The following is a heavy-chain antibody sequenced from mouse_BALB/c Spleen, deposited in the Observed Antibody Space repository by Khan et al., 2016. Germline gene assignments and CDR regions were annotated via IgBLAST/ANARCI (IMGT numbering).Heavy chain of an antibody. CDR1: GFNIKDYY. CDR2: IDPENGAT. Sequence: VQLQQSGAELVRSGASVRLSCTASGFNIKDYYIHWVKQRPEQGLEWIGWIDPENGATDYAPKFQGKATMTADTSSNTAYLQLSRLTSEDTAVYYCNATYYGNYIYLDYWGQGTTLTVSS. J-gene: IGHJ2*01. D-gene: IGHD2-10*01. CDR3: NATYYGNYIYLDY. V-gene: IGHV14-4*02.